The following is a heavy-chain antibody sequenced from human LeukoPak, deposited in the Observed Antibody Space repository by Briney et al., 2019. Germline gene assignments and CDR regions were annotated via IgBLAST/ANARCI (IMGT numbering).Heavy chain of an antibody. J-gene: IGHJ4*02. V-gene: IGHV4-31*03. D-gene: IGHD6-19*01. CDR3: ARAKYNSGWYLDH. CDR2: IHYSGST. Sequence: PSETLSLTCTVSGGSISSGDYYWRWLRQHPGKGLEWIGYIHYSGSTYYNPSLKSRLTISVDTSKNQFSLKVSSVTAADTAVYYCARAKYNSGWYLDHWGQGTLVTVSS. CDR1: GGSISSGDYY.